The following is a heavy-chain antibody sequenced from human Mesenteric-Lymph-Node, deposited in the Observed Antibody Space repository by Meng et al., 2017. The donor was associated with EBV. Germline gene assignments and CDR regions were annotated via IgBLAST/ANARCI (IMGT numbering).Heavy chain of an antibody. Sequence: QGHVQGAGPGLGRPSGTLSLTCFVSGGSISSSNWWSWVRQSPGKGLEWIGEIYHGGSTNYNPSLKSRVTMSVDKSQNQFSLKLTSVTAADRAIYYCARGEIVRGEWYFDLWGRGTLVTVSS. V-gene: IGHV4-4*02. CDR2: IYHGGST. CDR3: ARGEIVRGEWYFDL. CDR1: GGSISSSNW. J-gene: IGHJ2*01. D-gene: IGHD1-26*01.